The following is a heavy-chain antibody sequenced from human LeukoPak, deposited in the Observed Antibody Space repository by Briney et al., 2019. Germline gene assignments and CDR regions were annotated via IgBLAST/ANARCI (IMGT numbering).Heavy chain of an antibody. Sequence: HPGGSLRLSCAASGFIFSSYEMNWVRQAPGKGLEWVSYIRSSGDTIYYADSVKGRFTISRDNAKNSLYLQMNSLRAEDTALYYCAKDWTGTKPFDLWGRGTLVTVSS. CDR3: AKDWTGTKPFDL. CDR2: IRSSGDTI. J-gene: IGHJ2*01. CDR1: GFIFSSYE. D-gene: IGHD3/OR15-3a*01. V-gene: IGHV3-48*03.